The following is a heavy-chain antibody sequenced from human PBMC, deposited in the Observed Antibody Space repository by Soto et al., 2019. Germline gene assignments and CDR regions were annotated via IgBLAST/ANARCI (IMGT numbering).Heavy chain of an antibody. Sequence: GESLKISCKASGYTFTNDWIGWVRQMPGQGLEWMGIIYPSDSDTRYNPSFQGQVTISVDKSISTAYLQWSSLKASDTAMYYCARTHIVATPRAGFDPWGQGTLVTVSS. CDR1: GYTFTNDW. CDR3: ARTHIVATPRAGFDP. CDR2: IYPSDSDT. V-gene: IGHV5-51*01. D-gene: IGHD5-12*01. J-gene: IGHJ5*02.